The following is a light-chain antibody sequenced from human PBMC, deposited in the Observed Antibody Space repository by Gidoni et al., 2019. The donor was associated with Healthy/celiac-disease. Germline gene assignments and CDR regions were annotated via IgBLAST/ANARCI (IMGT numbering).Light chain of an antibody. CDR2: AAS. J-gene: IGKJ3*01. Sequence: DIPLTQSPSSLSASVGDRVTITCRASQSISSYLNWYQQKPGHAPKLLIYAASSLQSGVPSRFSGSGSGTDFTLTISSLQPEDFATYYCQQSYSTPFTFXPXTKVDIK. CDR1: QSISSY. CDR3: QQSYSTPFT. V-gene: IGKV1-39*01.